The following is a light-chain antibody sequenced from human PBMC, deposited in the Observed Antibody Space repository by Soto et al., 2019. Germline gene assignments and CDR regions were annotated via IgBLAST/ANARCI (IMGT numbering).Light chain of an antibody. J-gene: IGKJ1*01. V-gene: IGKV1-5*01. CDR1: QSVSSN. CDR2: DAS. CDR3: QQYNSYSWT. Sequence: MTQSPVTLSVSPGERVTLSCRASQSVSSNLAWYQQKPGKAPKLLIYDASSLESGVPSRFSGSGSGTEFTLTISSLQPDDFATYYCQQYNSYSWTFGQGTKVDIK.